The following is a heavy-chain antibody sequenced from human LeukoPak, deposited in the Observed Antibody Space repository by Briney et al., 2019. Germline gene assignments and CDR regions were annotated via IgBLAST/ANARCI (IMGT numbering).Heavy chain of an antibody. Sequence: ASVKVSCKASGYSFSKYGISWVRQAPGQGLEWMGWISAYNGNTNLAQKFQGGVTMATDTSANTAYMELRSLRSDDTAVYFCARALPYDFCSSYQDAWGQGTLVTVSS. CDR2: ISAYNGNT. J-gene: IGHJ5*02. CDR3: ARALPYDFCSSYQDA. V-gene: IGHV1-18*01. D-gene: IGHD3-3*01. CDR1: GYSFSKYG.